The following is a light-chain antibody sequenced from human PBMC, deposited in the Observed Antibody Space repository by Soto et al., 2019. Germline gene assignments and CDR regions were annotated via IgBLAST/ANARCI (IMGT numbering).Light chain of an antibody. J-gene: IGKJ1*01. CDR2: DVS. V-gene: IGKV1-5*01. CDR1: QSISSW. Sequence: DIQMTQSPSSVSASVGDRVTITCRASQSISSWLAWYQQKPGKAPKLLIYDVSSLESGVPPRFSGSGSGTDFTLTISGLQPDDFATYYCQQYDSYWTFGQGTKVDIK. CDR3: QQYDSYWT.